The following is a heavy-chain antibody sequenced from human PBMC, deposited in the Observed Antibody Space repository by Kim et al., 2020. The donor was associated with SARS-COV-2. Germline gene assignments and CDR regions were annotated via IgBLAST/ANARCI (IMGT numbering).Heavy chain of an antibody. Sequence: SETLSLTCAVYGGSFSGYYWSWIRQPPGKGLEWIGEINHSGSTNYNPSLKSRVTISVDTSKNQFSLKLSSVTAADTAVYYCARGRRAAMFHWGQGTLVTVSS. CDR3: ARGRRAAMFH. J-gene: IGHJ4*02. V-gene: IGHV4-34*01. CDR2: INHSGST. CDR1: GGSFSGYY. D-gene: IGHD3-10*02.